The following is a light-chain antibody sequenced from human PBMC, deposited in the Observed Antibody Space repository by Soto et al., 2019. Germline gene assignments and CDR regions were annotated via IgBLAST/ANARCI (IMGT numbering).Light chain of an antibody. CDR1: SSDIGAGYD. CDR2: ANS. CDR3: QSYDSSLSGSVI. J-gene: IGLJ2*01. V-gene: IGLV1-40*01. Sequence: QSALTQPPSVSGAPGQRVTISCTGSSSDIGAGYDVHWYQQLPGTAPKLLIYANSNRPSGVPDRFSGSKSDTSASLAITGLQAEDEADYYCQSYDSSLSGSVIFGGGTKVTVL.